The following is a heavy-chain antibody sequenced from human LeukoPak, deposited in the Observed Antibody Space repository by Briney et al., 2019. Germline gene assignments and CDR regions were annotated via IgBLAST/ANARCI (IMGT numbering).Heavy chain of an antibody. CDR1: GFTFSSYA. CDR3: AKDYDSSGYDFPFDY. CDR2: ITSSGDGT. V-gene: IGHV3-23*01. J-gene: IGHJ4*02. Sequence: GASLRLSCTASGFTFSSYAMTGVRQAPGKGLECVSTITSSGDGTYYADSVKGRFTISRDNPKNTLYLQMNSLRAEDTAVYYCAKDYDSSGYDFPFDYWGQGTLVTVSS. D-gene: IGHD3-22*01.